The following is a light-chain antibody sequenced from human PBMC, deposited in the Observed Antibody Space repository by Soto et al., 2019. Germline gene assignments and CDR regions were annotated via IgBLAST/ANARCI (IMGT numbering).Light chain of an antibody. J-gene: IGKJ2*01. V-gene: IGKV3-15*01. CDR1: QSVSSN. CDR3: QQYNNGPYT. Sequence: EIVMTQSPATLSVSPGERATLSCRASQSVSSNLAWYQQKPGQAPRLLIYGASTRATGIPARFSGSGSGTEFTLTISILQSEDFSVYYCQQYNNGPYTFGQGTKLEIK. CDR2: GAS.